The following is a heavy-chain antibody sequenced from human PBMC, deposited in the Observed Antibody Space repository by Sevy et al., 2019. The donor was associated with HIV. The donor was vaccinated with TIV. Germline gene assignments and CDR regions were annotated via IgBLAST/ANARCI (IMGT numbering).Heavy chain of an antibody. CDR2: ISFDGSDK. Sequence: GGSLRLSCAASGFDFSTYDMHWVRQAPGKGLEWVAFISFDGSDKWYGDSVKGRFTISRDNSKNTLYDQMNTLRDEDTAVYYCAKRERSYYDSSGNYDAFDVWGQGTSVTVSS. D-gene: IGHD3-22*01. CDR1: GFDFSTYD. V-gene: IGHV3-33*03. J-gene: IGHJ3*01. CDR3: AKRERSYYDSSGNYDAFDV.